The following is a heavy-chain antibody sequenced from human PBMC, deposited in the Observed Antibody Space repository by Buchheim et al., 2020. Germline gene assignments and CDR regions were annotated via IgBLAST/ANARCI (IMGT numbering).Heavy chain of an antibody. CDR3: AKDWANYGGNYPPSAFDI. CDR1: GFTFSSYA. D-gene: IGHD4-23*01. CDR2: ISGSGGST. J-gene: IGHJ3*02. V-gene: IGHV3-23*01. Sequence: EVQLLESGGGLVQPGGSLRLSCAASGFTFSSYAMSWVRQAPGKGLEWVSAISGSGGSTYYADSGKGRFTISRDNSKHTLYLQMNSLRAEDTAVYYCAKDWANYGGNYPPSAFDIWGQGT.